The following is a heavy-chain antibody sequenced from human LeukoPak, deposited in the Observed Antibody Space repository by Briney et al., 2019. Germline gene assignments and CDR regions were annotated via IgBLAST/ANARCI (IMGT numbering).Heavy chain of an antibody. CDR1: GGSITNYIYH. J-gene: IGHJ4*02. CDR3: ARGRGYSDSSSYYFDY. D-gene: IGHD3-22*01. Sequence: SETLCLTCIVSGGSITNYIYHWAWIRQPPGKGLECIGTIYYSGSTSYNPSLKSRVTISADTSKNQFSLKLSSVTAADTAVYYCARGRGYSDSSSYYFDYWGQGTRVSVS. V-gene: IGHV4-39*01. CDR2: IYYSGST.